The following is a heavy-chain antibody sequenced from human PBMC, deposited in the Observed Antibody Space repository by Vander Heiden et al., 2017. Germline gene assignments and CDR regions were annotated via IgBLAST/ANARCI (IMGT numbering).Heavy chain of an antibody. V-gene: IGHV3-64*01. CDR1: VFPFSSSA. CDR3: ARDLVTMVRGVRGSTAFDI. Sequence: EVQLVHSRVGLVQPCRSLRLSCAAAVFPFSSSAVHCVRQAPGKGLEYVSAISGNGGTTYYANSVKGRFTISRDNSKNTLYLQMGSLRAEDMAVYYCARDLVTMVRGVRGSTAFDIWGQGTMVTVSS. CDR2: ISGNGGTT. J-gene: IGHJ3*02. D-gene: IGHD3-10*01.